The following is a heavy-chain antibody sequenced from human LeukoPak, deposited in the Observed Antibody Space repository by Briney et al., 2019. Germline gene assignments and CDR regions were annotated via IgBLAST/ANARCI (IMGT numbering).Heavy chain of an antibody. CDR3: AKGPGPIRSYYYYMDV. V-gene: IGHV3-23*01. CDR1: GFTFSSYS. D-gene: IGHD3-10*01. J-gene: IGHJ6*03. Sequence: GGSLRLSCAASGFTFSSYSMNWVRQAPGKGLEWVSAISGSGGSTYYADSVKGRFTISRDNSKNTLYLQMNSLRAEDTAVYYCAKGPGPIRSYYYYMDVWGKGTTVTISS. CDR2: ISGSGGST.